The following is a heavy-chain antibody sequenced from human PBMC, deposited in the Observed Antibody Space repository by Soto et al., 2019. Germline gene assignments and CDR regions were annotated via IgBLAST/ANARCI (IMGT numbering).Heavy chain of an antibody. J-gene: IGHJ6*02. Sequence: GGSLRLSCAAAGFTIKSYGMHWFRLAPGKGLERVADISYDGNEVNYADSLKARLHISRDHSLKTLYLQKKILRNEDTDVYCFVKEHQRGPLAESDFSYQGVDVWGQGAAVTVSS. D-gene: IGHD2-2*01. CDR3: VKEHQRGPLAESDFSYQGVDV. CDR2: ISYDGNEV. CDR1: GFTIKSYG. V-gene: IGHV3-30*18.